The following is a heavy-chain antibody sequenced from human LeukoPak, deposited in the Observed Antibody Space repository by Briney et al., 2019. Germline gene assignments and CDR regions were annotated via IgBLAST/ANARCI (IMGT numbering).Heavy chain of an antibody. J-gene: IGHJ4*02. CDR2: INPSGGST. Sequence: APVKPSCKPSGYPFTRYYMHWVRQAPRQGLEWMGIINPSGGSTSSAQKFQGRVTMTRDTSTSTVYMELSSLRSEDTAVYYCARSGWWYSSGWFDYWGQGTLVTVSS. V-gene: IGHV1-46*01. CDR3: ARSGWWYSSGWFDY. D-gene: IGHD6-19*01. CDR1: GYPFTRYY.